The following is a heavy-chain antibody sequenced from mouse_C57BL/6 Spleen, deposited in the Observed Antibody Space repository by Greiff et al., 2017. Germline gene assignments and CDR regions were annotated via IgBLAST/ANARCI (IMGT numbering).Heavy chain of an antibody. J-gene: IGHJ4*01. CDR1: EYAFPSHD. V-gene: IGHV5-2*01. CDR2: INSDGGST. Sequence: EVQLVESGAGLVQPGESLKLSCESTEYAFPSHDMSWVRQTHEKRLELVAAINSDGGSTYYPNTMERRFIITRDNTKKTLYLQMSSLRSEDTAVYDCARKLIHAMDDWGQGTSVTVSS. CDR3: ARKLIHAMDD.